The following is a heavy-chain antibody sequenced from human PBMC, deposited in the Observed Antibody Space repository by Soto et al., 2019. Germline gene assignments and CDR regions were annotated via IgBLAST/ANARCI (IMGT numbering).Heavy chain of an antibody. CDR2: IIPFFGTA. CDR1: GDTFSSHA. V-gene: IGHV1-69*01. Sequence: QVQLVQSGAEVKKPGSSGKVSCKASGDTFSSHAFGWVRQAPGQGLEWMGGIIPFFGTANYAQKFQGRVAITAVESTTTVYMELSSLRSEDTAVYYCARGVEEMATTTAVWSFDLWGRGTLVTVSS. CDR3: ARGVEEMATTTAVWSFDL. D-gene: IGHD1-1*01. J-gene: IGHJ2*01.